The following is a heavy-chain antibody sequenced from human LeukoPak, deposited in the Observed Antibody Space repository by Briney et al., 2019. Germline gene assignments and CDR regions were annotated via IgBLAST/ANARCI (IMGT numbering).Heavy chain of an antibody. CDR3: ARGVAAAGLIDY. V-gene: IGHV3-48*04. J-gene: IGHJ4*02. CDR2: ISSSGSTI. Sequence: GGSLRLSCAASGRAITTYMMSWVRQAPGKGLEWVSYISSSGSTIYYADSVKGRFTISRDNAKNSLYLQMNSLRAEDTAVYYCARGVAAAGLIDYWGQGTLVTVSS. CDR1: GRAITTYM. D-gene: IGHD6-13*01.